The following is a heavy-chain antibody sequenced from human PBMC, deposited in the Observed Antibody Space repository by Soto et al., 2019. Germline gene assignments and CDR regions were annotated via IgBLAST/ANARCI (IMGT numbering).Heavy chain of an antibody. V-gene: IGHV4-4*02. J-gene: IGHJ4*02. Sequence: QVQLQESGPGLVKPSGTLSLTCAVSGGSISSSNWWSWVRQPPGKGLEWIGEIYHSGSTNYNPSLKRGVTISVDKSKNQVSLKLSAVTAADTAVDYFARLDDYVWVSYYDDYWGQGTLVTVSS. CDR2: IYHSGST. CDR3: ARLDDYVWVSYYDDY. CDR1: GGSISSSNW. D-gene: IGHD3-16*01.